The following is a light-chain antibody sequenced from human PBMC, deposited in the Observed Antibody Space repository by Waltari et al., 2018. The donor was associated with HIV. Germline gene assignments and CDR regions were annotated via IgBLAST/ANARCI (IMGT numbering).Light chain of an antibody. CDR3: CSYAGNSLFV. CDR2: DVS. J-gene: IGLJ1*01. V-gene: IGLV2-11*01. Sequence: QSALTQVRSVSGSPGQSVTISCTGTSSDVGAYKSVSWYQQHPGKAPNLMIFDVSKRPSGVPDRFSGSKSGNTASLTISGLQAEDEADYYCCSYAGNSLFVFGSGTNIIVL. CDR1: SSDVGAYKS.